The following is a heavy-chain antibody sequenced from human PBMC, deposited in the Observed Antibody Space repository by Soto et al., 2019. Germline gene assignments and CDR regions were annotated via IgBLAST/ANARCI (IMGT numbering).Heavy chain of an antibody. Sequence: ASVKVTCKASGYTFASYGISWVRQAPGQGLKWMGWISGYNGNTNYAKKLQGRVTMTTDTSTSTAYMELRSLRSEDTAVYFCSIGGRFSLVANAILGYSGQGTLVTVSS. V-gene: IGHV1-18*01. CDR3: SIGGRFSLVANAILGY. D-gene: IGHD2-15*01. CDR1: GYTFASYG. J-gene: IGHJ4*02. CDR2: ISGYNGNT.